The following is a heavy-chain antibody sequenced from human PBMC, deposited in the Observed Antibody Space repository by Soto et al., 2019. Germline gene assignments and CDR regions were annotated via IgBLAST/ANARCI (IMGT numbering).Heavy chain of an antibody. D-gene: IGHD4-17*01. CDR1: GGSVSSGSYY. CDR2: IYYSGST. CDR3: ARSGDDYGSYVDY. J-gene: IGHJ4*02. Sequence: SETLSLTCTVSGGSVSSGSYYWSWIRRPPGKGLEWIGYIYYSGSTYYNPSLKSRLTISVDTSKNQISLTLSSVTAADTAIYYCARSGDDYGSYVDYWGQGTLVTVSS. V-gene: IGHV4-61*01.